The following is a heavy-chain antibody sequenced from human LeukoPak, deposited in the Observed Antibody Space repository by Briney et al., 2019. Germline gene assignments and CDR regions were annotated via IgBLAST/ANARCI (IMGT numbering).Heavy chain of an antibody. CDR2: INPNSGGT. Sequence: ASVKVSCKASGYTFTAYYMHWVRQAPGQGLEWMGWINPNSGGTNYAQKFQGRITMTRDTSVNTVHMELNRLRSDDTAVYYCARDLCHGGSCFHFDSWGQGTLVTVS. J-gene: IGHJ4*02. CDR1: GYTFTAYY. CDR3: ARDLCHGGSCFHFDS. V-gene: IGHV1-2*02. D-gene: IGHD2-15*01.